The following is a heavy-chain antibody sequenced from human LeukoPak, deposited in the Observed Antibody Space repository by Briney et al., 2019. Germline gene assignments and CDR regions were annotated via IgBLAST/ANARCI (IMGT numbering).Heavy chain of an antibody. CDR2: ISGSGGST. CDR1: GFTFSRYA. V-gene: IGHV3-23*01. D-gene: IGHD3-9*01. J-gene: IGHJ4*02. CDR3: AKGTLDILTTDY. Sequence: GGSLRLSCAASGFTFSRYAMSWVRQAPGKGLEWVSGISGSGGSTYHADSVKGRFTISRDNSKNTVYLQMNSLRAEDTAGYYCAKGTLDILTTDYWGQGTLVTVSS.